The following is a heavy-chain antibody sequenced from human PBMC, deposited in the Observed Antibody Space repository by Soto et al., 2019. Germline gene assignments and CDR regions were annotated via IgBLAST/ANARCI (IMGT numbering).Heavy chain of an antibody. V-gene: IGHV4-39*01. CDR1: GDSIRNRNYY. D-gene: IGHD3-22*01. CDR3: ARGIYLGTSGYSIDF. CDR2: RYDDART. J-gene: IGHJ4*02. Sequence: QLQLQESGPGLVKPSETLSLSCSVSGDSIRNRNYYWAWIRQPPGKGLEWIVSRYDDARTFYNPSLKRRVTLSKDTPKNQLSLKVPSVTAADTAVYYCARGIYLGTSGYSIDFWGQGTLVTVSS.